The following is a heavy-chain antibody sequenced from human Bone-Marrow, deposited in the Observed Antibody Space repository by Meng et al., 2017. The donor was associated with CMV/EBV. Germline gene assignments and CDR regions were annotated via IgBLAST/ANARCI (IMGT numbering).Heavy chain of an antibody. CDR1: GFTFSSSW. CDR3: ARDCSSTSCYTRGYYYYGMDV. V-gene: IGHV3-48*04. J-gene: IGHJ6*01. CDR2: ISSSSSTI. Sequence: GESLKISCAASGFTFSSSWMHWVCQAPGKGLEWVSYISSSSSTIYYADSVKGRFTISRDNAKNSLYLQMNSLRAEDTAVYYCARDCSSTSCYTRGYYYYGMDVWGQGTMVTGSS. D-gene: IGHD2-2*02.